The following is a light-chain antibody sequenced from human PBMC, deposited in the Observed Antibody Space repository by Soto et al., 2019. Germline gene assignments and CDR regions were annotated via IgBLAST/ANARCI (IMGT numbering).Light chain of an antibody. J-gene: IGLJ2*01. CDR2: EVN. CDR1: NSDVGGYNY. CDR3: TSYESNTCSL. Sequence: QSALTQPPSASGSPGQSFTISCTGTNSDVGGYNYVSWYQQYPGKAPKLIIYEVNERPSGVPDRFSGSKSGNTASLTVSGLQTADEVFYYTTSYESNTCSLFG. V-gene: IGLV2-8*01.